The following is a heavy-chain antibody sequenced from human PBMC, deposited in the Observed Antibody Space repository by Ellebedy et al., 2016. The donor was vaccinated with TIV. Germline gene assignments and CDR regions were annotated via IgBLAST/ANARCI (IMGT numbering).Heavy chain of an antibody. J-gene: IGHJ6*02. CDR3: ARGEGITMVRGVISPDYYYGMDV. CDR1: GYTLTELS. CDR2: FDPEDGET. D-gene: IGHD3-10*01. V-gene: IGHV1-24*01. Sequence: ASVKVSCXVSGYTLTELSMHWVRQAPGKGLEWMGGFDPEDGETIYAQKFQGRVTITADESTSTAYMELSSLRSEDTAVYYCARGEGITMVRGVISPDYYYGMDVWGQGTTVTVSS.